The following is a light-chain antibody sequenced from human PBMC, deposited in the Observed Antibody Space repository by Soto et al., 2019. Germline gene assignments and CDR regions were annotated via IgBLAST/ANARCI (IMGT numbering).Light chain of an antibody. Sequence: QSSLTQPASVSGSPGQSIAISCTGTTSDVGSYNYVSWYQQHPGKAPKVIIYDVSNRPSGVSDRFSGSKPGNTASLTISGLQAEDEADYYCSSYTSSSTYVFGGGTKVTVL. J-gene: IGLJ1*01. CDR3: SSYTSSSTYV. CDR2: DVS. CDR1: TSDVGSYNY. V-gene: IGLV2-14*01.